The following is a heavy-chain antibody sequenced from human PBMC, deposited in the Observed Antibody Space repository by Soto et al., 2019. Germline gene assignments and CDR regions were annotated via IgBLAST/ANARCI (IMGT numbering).Heavy chain of an antibody. D-gene: IGHD2-8*02. J-gene: IGHJ3*01. Sequence: GGSLRLSCAASGFTFSTYSMNWVRQAPGKGLEWISYIDSSSTSIYYADSVKGRFTISRDNGKDSLDLQMNGLRAGDTAVYYCVASVMALGTGVFNAWGQGTMVTVSS. CDR3: VASVMALGTGVFNA. V-gene: IGHV3-48*01. CDR2: IDSSSTSI. CDR1: GFTFSTYS.